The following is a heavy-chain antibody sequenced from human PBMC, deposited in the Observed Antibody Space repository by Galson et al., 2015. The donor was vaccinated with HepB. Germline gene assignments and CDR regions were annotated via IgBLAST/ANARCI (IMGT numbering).Heavy chain of an antibody. CDR3: AKGGCTSGACFLDS. D-gene: IGHD2-8*01. V-gene: IGHV3-30*18. J-gene: IGHJ4*02. CDR1: GFTFSAYA. Sequence: LRLSCAASGFTFSAYAMDWVRQAPGKGLEWLAVISYDGDKTYYSDSVKGRFTISRDNANNTLNLQMNSLRDDDSAVYYCAKGGCTSGACFLDSWGQGTLVTVSS. CDR2: ISYDGDKT.